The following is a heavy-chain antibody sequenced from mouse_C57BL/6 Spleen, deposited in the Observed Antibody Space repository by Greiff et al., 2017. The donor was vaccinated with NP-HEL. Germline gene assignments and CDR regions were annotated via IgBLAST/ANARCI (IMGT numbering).Heavy chain of an antibody. CDR1: GYAFSSYW. Sequence: VQRVESGAELVKPGASVKISCKASGYAFSSYWMNWVKQRPGKGLEWIGQIYPGDGDTNYNGKFKGKATLTADKSSSTAYMQLSSLTSEDSAVYFCARSDYVWDFDVWGTGTTVTVSS. CDR3: ARSDYVWDFDV. J-gene: IGHJ1*03. CDR2: IYPGDGDT. V-gene: IGHV1-80*01. D-gene: IGHD2-4*01.